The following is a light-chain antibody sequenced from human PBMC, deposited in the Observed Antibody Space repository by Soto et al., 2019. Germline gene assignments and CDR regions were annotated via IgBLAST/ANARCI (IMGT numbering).Light chain of an antibody. V-gene: IGLV1-40*01. CDR1: SSNIGAGYD. CDR2: DNS. Sequence: QSVLTQPPSVSGAPGQRVTISCTGSSSNIGAGYDVHWYQLLPGTAPKLLIYDNSNRPSGVPDRFSGSKSGTSASLAITGLQAEDEADYYCQSDDTSLGGSWVFGTGTKVTVL. CDR3: QSDDTSLGGSWV. J-gene: IGLJ1*01.